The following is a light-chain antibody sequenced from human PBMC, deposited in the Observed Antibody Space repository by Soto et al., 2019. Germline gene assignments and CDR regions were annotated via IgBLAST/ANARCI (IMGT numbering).Light chain of an antibody. J-gene: IGKJ2*01. CDR3: QHYVNSPPYT. Sequence: EFVLTQSPGTLSLSPGERATLSCRASQTVRNNYLAWYQQKPGQAPRLLIYDASSRATGIPDRFSGGGSGTDFTLTISRLEPEDFAVYYCQHYVNSPPYTFGQGTKVDIK. CDR2: DAS. V-gene: IGKV3-20*01. CDR1: QTVRNNY.